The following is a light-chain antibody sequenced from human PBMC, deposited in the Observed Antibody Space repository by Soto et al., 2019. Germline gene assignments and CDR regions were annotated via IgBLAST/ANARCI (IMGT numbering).Light chain of an antibody. CDR2: GVT. CDR3: CSYTSDLTPYV. J-gene: IGLJ1*01. CDR1: SSDIGGHGD. V-gene: IGLV2-14*03. Sequence: QSVLTQPASVSGSPGQSITISCTGTSSDIGGHGDVSWYQQHPGKVPKLLIYGVTDRPSGVSNRFSGSKSGNVASLTISGLQAEDEADYYCCSYTSDLTPYVFGTGTRSPS.